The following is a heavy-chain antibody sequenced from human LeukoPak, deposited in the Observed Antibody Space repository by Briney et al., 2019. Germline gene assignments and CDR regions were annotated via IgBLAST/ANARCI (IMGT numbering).Heavy chain of an antibody. CDR1: GFTFSSYA. CDR2: IGNSGGST. V-gene: IGHV3-23*01. Sequence: GGSLRLSCAASGFTFSSYAMSWLRQAPGKGLEWVSTIGNSGGSTYYADSVKGRFTIARDDSENTLFLQMNSLRAEDTAVYYCGGSRSFFWGQGTLVTVSS. D-gene: IGHD6-13*01. CDR3: GGSRSFF. J-gene: IGHJ4*02.